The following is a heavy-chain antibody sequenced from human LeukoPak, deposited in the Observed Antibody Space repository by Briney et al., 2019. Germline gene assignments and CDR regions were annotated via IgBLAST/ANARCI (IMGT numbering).Heavy chain of an antibody. V-gene: IGHV1-8*01. J-gene: IGHJ4*02. Sequence: ASVKVSCKASGYTFTSYDINWVRQATGQGLEWMGWMNPNSGNTGYAQKFQGRVTMTRNTSISTAYMELSSLRSEDTAVYYCARAVYHIAAAEDYWGQGTLVIVSS. CDR1: GYTFTSYD. CDR2: MNPNSGNT. CDR3: ARAVYHIAAAEDY. D-gene: IGHD6-13*01.